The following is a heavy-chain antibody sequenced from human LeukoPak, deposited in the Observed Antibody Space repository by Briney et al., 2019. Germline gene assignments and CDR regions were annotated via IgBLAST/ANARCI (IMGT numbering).Heavy chain of an antibody. J-gene: IGHJ4*02. CDR2: LYSGGNR. CDR1: GFTVSTNY. V-gene: IGHV3-53*01. D-gene: IGHD1-26*01. Sequence: GGSLRLSCAASGFTVSTNYMSWVRQAPGKGLEWVSTLYSGGNRYYADSVRGRFTISRDDSRNTLFLQMNNLRVEDTAMYYCARESGDRPGLPGRWGQGTLVTVSS. CDR3: ARESGDRPGLPGR.